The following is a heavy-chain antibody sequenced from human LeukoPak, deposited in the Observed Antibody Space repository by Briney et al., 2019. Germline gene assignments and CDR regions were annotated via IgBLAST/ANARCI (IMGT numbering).Heavy chain of an antibody. Sequence: PGGSLRLSCAASGFTFSSYAMSWVRQAPGKGLEWVGRIKSKTDGGTTGYAAPVKGRFTISRDDSKNTLYLQMNSLKTEDTAVYYCTRGGRFIFDYWGQGTLVTVSS. D-gene: IGHD3-10*01. CDR1: GFTFSSYA. V-gene: IGHV3-15*01. CDR2: IKSKTDGGTT. J-gene: IGHJ4*02. CDR3: TRGGRFIFDY.